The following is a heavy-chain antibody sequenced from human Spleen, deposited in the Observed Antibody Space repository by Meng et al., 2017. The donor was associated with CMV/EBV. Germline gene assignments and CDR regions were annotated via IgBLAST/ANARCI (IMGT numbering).Heavy chain of an antibody. CDR3: ARVSTIFGVVKDAFDI. V-gene: IGHV1-69*13. Sequence: SVKVSCKASGGTFSSYVFSWVRLAPGQGLQWMGGTVPVFGSPNYARKFQGRVTVTSDESTNTVYMELSSLRSEDTAVYYCARVSTIFGVVKDAFDIWGQGTMVTVSS. CDR2: TVPVFGSP. D-gene: IGHD3-3*01. CDR1: GGTFSSYV. J-gene: IGHJ3*02.